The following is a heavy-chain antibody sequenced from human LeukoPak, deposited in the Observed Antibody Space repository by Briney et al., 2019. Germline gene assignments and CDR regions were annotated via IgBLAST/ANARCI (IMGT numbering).Heavy chain of an antibody. CDR1: GFSFGTYS. Sequence: GGSLRLSCAASGFSFGTYSMTWVRQAPGKGLEWVSSVSDSGGTIYFADSVKGRFTISRDNSKNTLYMQMNTLRAEDTAVYYCAKGGVITIKDYWGQGILVTVSS. D-gene: IGHD3-22*01. CDR2: VSDSGGTI. J-gene: IGHJ4*02. CDR3: AKGGVITIKDY. V-gene: IGHV3-23*01.